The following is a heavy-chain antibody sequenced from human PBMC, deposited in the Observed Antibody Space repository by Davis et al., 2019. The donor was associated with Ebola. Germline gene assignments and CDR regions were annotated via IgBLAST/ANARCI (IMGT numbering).Heavy chain of an antibody. CDR2: IYPADSDT. CDR1: GYIFSNYW. V-gene: IGHV5-51*01. Sequence: PGGSLRLSCKGSGYIFSNYWIGWVRQMPGKGLEWMGIIYPADSDTRYSPSFQGQVTISIDKSINTAYLHWSSLKASDTAMYYCARLPSYDAFGYYSAIRLDNWGQGTLVTVSS. D-gene: IGHD3-3*01. J-gene: IGHJ4*02. CDR3: ARLPSYDAFGYYSAIRLDN.